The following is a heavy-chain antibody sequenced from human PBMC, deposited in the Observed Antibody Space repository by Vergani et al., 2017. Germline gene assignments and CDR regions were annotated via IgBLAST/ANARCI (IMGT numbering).Heavy chain of an antibody. CDR1: GYSFTSYW. Sequence: EVQLVPSGAAVKTPGESLTISCKGSGYSFTSYWLGWVRQLPGKGREWMGIIYPGNSDTRYSPSFQGQVTISADKSISTAYLQWSSLKASDTAMYYCARHRMTTVTTIVDPWGQGTLVTVSS. D-gene: IGHD4-17*01. V-gene: IGHV5-51*01. CDR3: ARHRMTTVTTIVDP. J-gene: IGHJ5*02. CDR2: IYPGNSDT.